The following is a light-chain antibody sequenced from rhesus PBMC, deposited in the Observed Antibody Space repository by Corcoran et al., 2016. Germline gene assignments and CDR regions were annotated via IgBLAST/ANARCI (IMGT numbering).Light chain of an antibody. V-gene: IGKV1S15*01. Sequence: DIQMTQYPSSLSASVGDTVTITCRASQGISNNFAWYQKKPGKVPKLLIYYASTLQSGVPSRFSGSGSGTDFTLTISSLQPEDFATYYCQHGYGTPYSFGQGTKVEIK. CDR1: QGISNN. CDR2: YAS. CDR3: QHGYGTPYS. J-gene: IGKJ2*01.